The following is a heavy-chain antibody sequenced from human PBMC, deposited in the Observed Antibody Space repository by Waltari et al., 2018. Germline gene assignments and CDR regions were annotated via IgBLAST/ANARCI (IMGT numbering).Heavy chain of an antibody. CDR1: GDSISNNNYY. V-gene: IGHV4-39*07. Sequence: LVEPSETLSLTCTASGDSISNNNYYWGWIRQPRGTGLQWIGSIHYIGDTYYSSSLKSRVIISVDTSNNQFSLRLTSVTAADTAIYFCARNQRGWFDAFDIWGQGTAVTVSS. CDR2: IHYIGDT. J-gene: IGHJ3*02. CDR3: ARNQRGWFDAFDI. D-gene: IGHD6-19*01.